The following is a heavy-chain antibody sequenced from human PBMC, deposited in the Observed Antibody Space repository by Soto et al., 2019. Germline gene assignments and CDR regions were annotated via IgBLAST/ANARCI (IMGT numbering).Heavy chain of an antibody. CDR1: GGSISSSNW. D-gene: IGHD3-9*01. CDR2: IYHSGST. J-gene: IGHJ3*02. Sequence: PSDTLSLTCAVSGGSISSSNWWSWVCQSPGKGLEWIGEIYHSGSTNYNPSLKSRVTISVDKSKNQFSLKLSSVTAADTAVYYCARDGAYYDILTGDIPDAFDIWGPGTMVT. CDR3: ARDGAYYDILTGDIPDAFDI. V-gene: IGHV4-4*02.